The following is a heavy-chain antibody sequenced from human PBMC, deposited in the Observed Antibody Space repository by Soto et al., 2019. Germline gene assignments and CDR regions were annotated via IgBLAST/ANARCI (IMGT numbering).Heavy chain of an antibody. D-gene: IGHD3-16*01. V-gene: IGHV3-30*18. J-gene: IGHJ4*02. CDR1: GFTFSSYG. Sequence: QVQLVESGGGVVQPGRSLRLSCAASGFTFSSYGMHWVRQAPGKGLEWVAVISYDGSNKYYADSVKGRFTISRDNSKNTLYLQMNSLRAEDTAVYYCAKGFGHWGQGTLVTVSS. CDR3: AKGFGH. CDR2: ISYDGSNK.